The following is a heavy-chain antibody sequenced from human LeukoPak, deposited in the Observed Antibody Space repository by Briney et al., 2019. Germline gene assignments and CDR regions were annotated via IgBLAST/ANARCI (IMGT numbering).Heavy chain of an antibody. CDR3: AKCFPWFGEFIDY. CDR2: IRGSGGST. J-gene: IGHJ4*02. Sequence: GGSLRLSCTASGFTFSSYAMSWVRQAPGKGLEWVSAIRGSGGSTYYADSVKGRFTISRDNSKNTLYLQMNSLRAEDTAVYYCAKCFPWFGEFIDYWGQGTLVTVSS. CDR1: GFTFSSYA. D-gene: IGHD3-10*01. V-gene: IGHV3-23*01.